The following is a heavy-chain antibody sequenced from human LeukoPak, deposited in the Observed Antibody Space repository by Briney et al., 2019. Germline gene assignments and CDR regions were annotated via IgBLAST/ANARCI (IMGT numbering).Heavy chain of an antibody. CDR3: ARGNSGSYYHHFDY. CDR1: GYTFTGYY. CDR2: INPNSGGT. V-gene: IGHV1-2*02. J-gene: IGHJ4*02. Sequence: EASVKAPCKASGYTFTGYYMHWVRQAPGQGLEWMGWINPNSGGTNYTQKFQGRVTMTRDTSISTAYMELSRLRSDDTAVYYCARGNSGSYYHHFDYWGQGTLVTVSS. D-gene: IGHD1-26*01.